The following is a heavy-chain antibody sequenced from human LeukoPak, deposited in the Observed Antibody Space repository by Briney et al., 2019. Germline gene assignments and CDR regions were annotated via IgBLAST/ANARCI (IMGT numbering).Heavy chain of an antibody. Sequence: GGSLRLSCAASGFTFSSYAMHWVRQAPGKGLEWVSVIYSGGSTYYADSVKGRFTISRHNSKNTLYLQMNSLRAEDAAVYYCARAYGDSIHFDSWGQGTLVAVSS. V-gene: IGHV3-66*02. D-gene: IGHD4-17*01. J-gene: IGHJ4*02. CDR2: IYSGGST. CDR3: ARAYGDSIHFDS. CDR1: GFTFSSYA.